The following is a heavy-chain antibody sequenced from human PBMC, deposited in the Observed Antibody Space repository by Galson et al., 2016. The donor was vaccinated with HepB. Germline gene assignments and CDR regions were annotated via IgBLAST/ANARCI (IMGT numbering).Heavy chain of an antibody. J-gene: IGHJ4*02. CDR3: ASSASGPYGEALDYLDS. V-gene: IGHV3-21*01. CDR1: ELSFRTYS. CDR2: ISPTNNYI. D-gene: IGHD3-10*01. Sequence: SLRLSCAASELSFRTYSMNWLRQAPGKGLEWVSSISPTNNYIYYADSVKGRFTVSRDNANNSLFLQMNSLRGDDTAVYYCASSASGPYGEALDYLDSWGQGTVVTVSS.